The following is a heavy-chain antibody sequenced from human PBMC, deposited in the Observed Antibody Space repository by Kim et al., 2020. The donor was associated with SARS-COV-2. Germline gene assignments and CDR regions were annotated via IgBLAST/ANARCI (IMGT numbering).Heavy chain of an antibody. Sequence: ASVKVSCKASGYTFTSYGISWVRQAPGQGLEWMGWISAYNGNTNYAQKLQGRVTMTTDTSTSTAYMELRSLRSDDTAVYYCARLPSRYSSSWYRDYWGQGTLVTVSS. CDR1: GYTFTSYG. CDR2: ISAYNGNT. D-gene: IGHD6-13*01. CDR3: ARLPSRYSSSWYRDY. V-gene: IGHV1-18*04. J-gene: IGHJ4*02.